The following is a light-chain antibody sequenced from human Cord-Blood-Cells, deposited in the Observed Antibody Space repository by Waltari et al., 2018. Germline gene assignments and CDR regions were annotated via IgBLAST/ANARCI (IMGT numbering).Light chain of an antibody. CDR3: NSRDSSGNQV. CDR1: SLRSYY. V-gene: IGLV3-19*01. Sequence: SSELTQDPAVSVALGQTVRITCQGDSLRSYYASWYQQKPGQAPVLVIYGKNNRPSGILDRFSGSSSGNTASLTITGAQAEDEADYYCNSRDSSGNQVFGGGTKLTVL. CDR2: GKN. J-gene: IGLJ2*01.